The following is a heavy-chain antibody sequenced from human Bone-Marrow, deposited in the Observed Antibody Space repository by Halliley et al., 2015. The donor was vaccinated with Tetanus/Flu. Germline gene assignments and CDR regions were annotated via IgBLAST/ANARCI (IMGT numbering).Heavy chain of an antibody. J-gene: IGHJ5*02. Sequence: TLSLTCSVSDFSINSGHYWGWIRQAPGKGLEGIGTLNPSGKTHYNPSLKTRVTTSVDTSKNQFSLRLTSVTAADTAVYYCARDPEQGWFDPWGQGILVIVS. CDR3: ARDPEQGWFDP. CDR2: LNPSGKT. CDR1: DFSINSGHY. V-gene: IGHV4-38-2*02.